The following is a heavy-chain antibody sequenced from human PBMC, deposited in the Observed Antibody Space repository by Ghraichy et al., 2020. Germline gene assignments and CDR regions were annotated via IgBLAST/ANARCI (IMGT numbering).Heavy chain of an antibody. J-gene: IGHJ6*02. CDR3: PSLGCSSTSCYEVDV. Sequence: SETLSLTCAVYGGSFSGYYWSWIRQPPGKGLEWIGEINHSGSTNYNPSLKSRVTISVDTSKNQFSLKLSSVTAADTVVYYCPSLGCSSTSCYEVDVWGQGTTVTVSS. V-gene: IGHV4-34*01. CDR1: GGSFSGYY. CDR2: INHSGST. D-gene: IGHD2-2*01.